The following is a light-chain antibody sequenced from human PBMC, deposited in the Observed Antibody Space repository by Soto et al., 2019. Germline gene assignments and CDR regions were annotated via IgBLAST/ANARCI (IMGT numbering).Light chain of an antibody. CDR3: QQSSNWPRFT. V-gene: IGKV3-11*01. Sequence: EIVLTQSPATLSLSPGERATLSCRASQSVSSYLAWYQQKPGQAPRLLIYDASNRATGIPARFSGSGSGTYFTLTISSLEPEDFAVYYCQQSSNWPRFTFGQGTRLEIK. CDR2: DAS. CDR1: QSVSSY. J-gene: IGKJ5*01.